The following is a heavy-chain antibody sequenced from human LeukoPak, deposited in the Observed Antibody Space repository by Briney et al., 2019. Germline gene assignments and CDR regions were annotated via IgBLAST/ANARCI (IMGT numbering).Heavy chain of an antibody. CDR2: INPNSGGT. J-gene: IGHJ4*02. CDR1: GSTFTGYY. V-gene: IGHV1-2*02. CDR3: ARGHSYYDNSGYSGIDY. Sequence: GASVKVSCKASGSTFTGYYMHWVRQAPGQGLEWMGWINPNSGGTKYVQKFQGRVTMTRDTSISTAYMELSRLRSDDTAVYYCARGHSYYDNSGYSGIDYWGQGTLITVSS. D-gene: IGHD3-22*01.